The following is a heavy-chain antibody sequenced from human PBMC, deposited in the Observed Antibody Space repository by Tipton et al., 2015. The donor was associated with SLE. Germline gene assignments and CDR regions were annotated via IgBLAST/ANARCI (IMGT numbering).Heavy chain of an antibody. CDR3: ARSSSVRTLLWPTFAY. Sequence: LRLSCSIYGGSFGGYYWSWIRQPPGKGLEWIGEINHGGSTNYNPSLKSRVTISADTSKNHLSLKLTSVTAADTAVYFCARSSSVRTLLWPTFAYWGQGTLVTVSS. D-gene: IGHD2/OR15-2a*01. J-gene: IGHJ4*02. CDR2: INHGGST. V-gene: IGHV4-34*01. CDR1: GGSFGGYY.